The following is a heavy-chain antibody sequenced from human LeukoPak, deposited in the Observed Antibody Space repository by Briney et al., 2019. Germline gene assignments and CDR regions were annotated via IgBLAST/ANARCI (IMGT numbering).Heavy chain of an antibody. CDR2: IYYSGSA. J-gene: IGHJ3*02. CDR1: GGSINSYY. CDR3: ARQQWLEQDAFDI. V-gene: IGHV4-59*08. Sequence: SETLSLTCTVSGGSINSYYWSWIRQPPGKGLEWIGYIYYSGSANYNPSLKSRVTVSVDTSKNQFSLNLSSVTAADTAVYYCARQQWLEQDAFDIWGQGTMVTVSS. D-gene: IGHD6-19*01.